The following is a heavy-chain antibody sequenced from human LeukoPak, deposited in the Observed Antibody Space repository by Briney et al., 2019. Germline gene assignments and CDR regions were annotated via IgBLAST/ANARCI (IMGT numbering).Heavy chain of an antibody. V-gene: IGHV3-30*03. CDR2: ISYDGSNK. CDR3: AREESGMDV. Sequence: GGSLRLSCAASEFTFSTYAMHWVRQAPGKGLEWVAVISYDGSNKYYEDSVKGRFTISRDNAKNSLYLQMNSLRAEDTAVYYCAREESGMDVWGQGTTVTVSS. CDR1: EFTFSTYA. J-gene: IGHJ6*02.